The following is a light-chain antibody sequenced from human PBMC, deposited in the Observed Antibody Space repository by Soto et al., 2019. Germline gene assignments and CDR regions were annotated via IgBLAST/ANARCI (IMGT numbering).Light chain of an antibody. V-gene: IGKV3-11*01. CDR1: QNVNIY. CDR2: DAS. J-gene: IGKJ5*01. CDR3: QQRNTWPPIP. Sequence: EVVLTQSPATLYLSPGERATLSCRASQNVNIYLAWYQQKPGQAPRVLIYDASTRATGVPARFSGSGSGTDFTLTISSLEPEDFAVYYCQQRNTWPPIPFGQGTRLAIK.